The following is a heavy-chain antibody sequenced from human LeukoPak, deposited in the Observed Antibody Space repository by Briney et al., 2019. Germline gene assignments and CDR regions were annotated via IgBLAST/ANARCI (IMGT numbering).Heavy chain of an antibody. CDR2: ISGSSGST. CDR3: AKGIVVVPAAGDSFDI. J-gene: IGHJ3*02. Sequence: GSLRLSCAASGFPFSNYAMTWVRQAPGKGLEGVSAISGSSGSTYYADSAKGRFTISRDNSKNTLHLQMNSLRAEDTAVYYCAKGIVVVPAAGDSFDIWGQGTMVTVSS. CDR1: GFPFSNYA. V-gene: IGHV3-23*01. D-gene: IGHD2-2*01.